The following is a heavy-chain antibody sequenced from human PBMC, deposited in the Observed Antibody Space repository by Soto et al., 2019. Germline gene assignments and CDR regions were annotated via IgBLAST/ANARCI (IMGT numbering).Heavy chain of an antibody. J-gene: IGHJ4*02. CDR2: ISTDGSST. V-gene: IGHV3-74*01. Sequence: GGSLRLSCGASGFTFSSHWMHWVRQAPGMGLVWVSRISTDGSSTSYADSVKGRFTISRDNAKNTLYLQMNSLRAEDTAVYYCVRDLYSGFDYWGQGTLVTVSA. CDR1: GFTFSSHW. CDR3: VRDLYSGFDY. D-gene: IGHD6-13*01.